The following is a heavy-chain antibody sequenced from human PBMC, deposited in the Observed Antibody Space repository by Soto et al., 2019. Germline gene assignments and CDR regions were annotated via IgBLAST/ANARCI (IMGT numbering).Heavy chain of an antibody. D-gene: IGHD6-25*01. CDR1: GGSVSSNDYY. CDR2: FYYSEST. V-gene: IGHV4-39*01. J-gene: IGHJ4*02. Sequence: SETLSLTCTVSGGSVSSNDYYWDWIRQPPGKGLAWIGNFYYSESTYYNPSLKSRVTISVDTSKNQFSLRLSSVTAADTAVYYCARLSGDYWGQGTRVTVSS. CDR3: ARLSGDY.